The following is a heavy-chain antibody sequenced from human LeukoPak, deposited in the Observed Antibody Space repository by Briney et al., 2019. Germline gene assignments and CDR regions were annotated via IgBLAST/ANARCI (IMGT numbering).Heavy chain of an antibody. CDR2: ISSSSSYI. CDR1: GFTFSSYS. J-gene: IGHJ4*02. CDR3: AGSIAAADDY. V-gene: IGHV3-21*04. Sequence: GGSLRLSCAASGFTFSSYSMNWVRQAPGKGLEWVSSISSSSSYIYYADSVKGRFTISRDNSKNTLYLQMNSLRAEDTAVYYCAGSIAAADDYWGQGTLVTVSS. D-gene: IGHD6-13*01.